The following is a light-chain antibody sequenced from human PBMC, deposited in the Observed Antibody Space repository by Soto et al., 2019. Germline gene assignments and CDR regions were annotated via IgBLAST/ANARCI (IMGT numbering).Light chain of an antibody. CDR1: SGDIVGYDY. CDR3: TSYAGSNNPYV. CDR2: VVT. V-gene: IGLV2-8*01. J-gene: IGLJ1*01. Sequence: TQPPPTCCKPGKSVDISLTGNSGDIVGYDYVSWYQQLPGKAPKLLIYVVTKRPLGVPDRFSGSKSGNSASLTVSGLQAEDEADYYCTSYAGSNNPYVFGTGTKVTVL.